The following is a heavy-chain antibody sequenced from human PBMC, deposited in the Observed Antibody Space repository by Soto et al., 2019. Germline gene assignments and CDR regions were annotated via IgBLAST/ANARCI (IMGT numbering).Heavy chain of an antibody. V-gene: IGHV4-4*07. J-gene: IGHJ6*02. CDR2: IYTSAST. CDR1: GASVNTFS. Sequence: QVQLQESGPGLVKPSETLSLTCTVSGASVNTFSWSWIRQPDGKGLEWIGRIYTSASTNYSPSLRGRLTLSVDTSKNQVSLKLTSVTAADTAIYYCAKDREEGYNFYYGMDVWGQGATVTVS. D-gene: IGHD3-10*01. CDR3: AKDREEGYNFYYGMDV.